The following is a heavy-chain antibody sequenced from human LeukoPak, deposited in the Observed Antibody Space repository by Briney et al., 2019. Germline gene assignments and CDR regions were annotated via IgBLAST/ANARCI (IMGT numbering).Heavy chain of an antibody. CDR3: AKMVDSGSWYGNYYYYGMDV. Sequence: GGSLRLSCAASGFTFNMYAMTWVRQAPGKGLEWVSSISGTDSTTYYADSVKGRFTISRDNSKNTLYLQMDGLRAEDTAVYYCAKMVDSGSWYGNYYYYGMDVWGQGTTVTVSS. V-gene: IGHV3-23*01. J-gene: IGHJ6*02. CDR2: ISGTDSTT. CDR1: GFTFNMYA. D-gene: IGHD6-13*01.